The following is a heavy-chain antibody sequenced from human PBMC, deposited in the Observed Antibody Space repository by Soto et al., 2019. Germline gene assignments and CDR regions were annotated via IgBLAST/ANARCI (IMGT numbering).Heavy chain of an antibody. CDR2: SSGSGGST. V-gene: IGHV3-23*01. Sequence: EVQLLESGGGLVQPGGSLRLSCAASGFTFSSYAMIWVRQAPGKGLEWVSASSGSGGSTYYADSVKGRFTISRDNSKNTLYLPMNSLRAEDTAVYYCTASSCWYNAFDIWGQGTMVTVSS. J-gene: IGHJ3*02. CDR1: GFTFSSYA. D-gene: IGHD6-19*01. CDR3: TASSCWYNAFDI.